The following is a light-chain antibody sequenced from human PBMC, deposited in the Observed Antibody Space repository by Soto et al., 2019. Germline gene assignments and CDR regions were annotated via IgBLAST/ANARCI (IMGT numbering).Light chain of an antibody. CDR1: QSVRDN. V-gene: IGKV3-15*01. CDR2: RAS. CDR3: QHYNFWPHT. J-gene: IGKJ2*01. Sequence: EILLTQSPATLAVSPGEGATLSCRASQSVRDNLAWYQQKPGQAPRLLIYRASTRATGVPARFSGSGSATEFTLTISSLQSEDVSVYFCQHYNFWPHTFGQGTKLEIK.